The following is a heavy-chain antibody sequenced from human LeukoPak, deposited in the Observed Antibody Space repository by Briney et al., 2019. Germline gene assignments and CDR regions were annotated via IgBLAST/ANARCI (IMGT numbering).Heavy chain of an antibody. D-gene: IGHD2-2*01. CDR3: ATNLGGYCSSTSCPSGYYFDY. J-gene: IGHJ4*02. Sequence: ASVKVSCKASGGTSSSYAISWVRQAPGQGLEWMGRIIPIFGIANYAQKFQGRVTITADKSTSTAYMELSSLRSEDTAVYYCATNLGGYCSSTSCPSGYYFDYWGQGTLVTVSS. CDR1: GGTSSSYA. CDR2: IIPIFGIA. V-gene: IGHV1-69*04.